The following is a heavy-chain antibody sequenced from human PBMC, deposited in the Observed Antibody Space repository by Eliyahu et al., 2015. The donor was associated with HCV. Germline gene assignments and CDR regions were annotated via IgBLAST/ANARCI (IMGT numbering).Heavy chain of an antibody. J-gene: IGHJ3*02. CDR2: IYYSGST. D-gene: IGHD5-12*01. Sequence: QVQLQESGPGLVKPSQTLSLTCTVSGXSISSXDYYWSWIRQPPGKGLEWIGYIYYSGSTYYNPSLKSRVTISVDTSKNQFSLKLSSVTAADTAVYYCASRVPGYSGYGGPIDAFDIWGQGTMVTVSS. CDR1: GXSISSXDYY. V-gene: IGHV4-30-4*01. CDR3: ASRVPGYSGYGGPIDAFDI.